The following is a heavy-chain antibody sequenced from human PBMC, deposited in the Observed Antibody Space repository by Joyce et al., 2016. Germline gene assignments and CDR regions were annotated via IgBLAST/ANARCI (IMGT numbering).Heavy chain of an antibody. CDR3: AHWFASTVHY. V-gene: IGHV2-5*01. D-gene: IGHD4-17*01. Sequence: QITLKESGPTLVKPTQTLTLTCTFSGFSLNTGAVGVGWIRQPPGKALVWLALNYWNNDKHYNPSPKSRLTITKDTSKNQVALTLTNVDPVDTATYFCAHWFASTVHYWGRGTLVTVSS. J-gene: IGHJ4*02. CDR1: GFSLNTGAVG. CDR2: NYWNNDK.